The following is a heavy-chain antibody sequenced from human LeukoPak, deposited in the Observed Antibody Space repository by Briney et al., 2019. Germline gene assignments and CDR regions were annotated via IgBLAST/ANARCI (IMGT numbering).Heavy chain of an antibody. J-gene: IGHJ6*03. Sequence: GGSLRLSCAASGFSFTTYWMSWVRQAPGKGLEWVANIKQDGSEKYYVDSVKGRFTISRDNAKNSLSLQVNSLRVEDTAVYYCARVTYYYYYMDVWGKGTTVTISS. CDR1: GFSFTTYW. CDR3: ARVTYYYYYMDV. CDR2: IKQDGSEK. V-gene: IGHV3-7*01.